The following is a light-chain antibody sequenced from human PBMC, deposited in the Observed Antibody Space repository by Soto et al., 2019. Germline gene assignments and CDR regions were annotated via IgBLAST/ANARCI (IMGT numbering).Light chain of an antibody. Sequence: QSVLTQPASVSGSPGQSITISCTGTSSDVGYYDYVSWYQQHPGKAPKLMIYAVSSRPSGVSNRFSGSKSGNTASLTISGLQAEDDADYYCSSYTSSSTLGVFGTGTKVTVL. CDR3: SSYTSSSTLGV. V-gene: IGLV2-14*01. CDR1: SSDVGYYDY. J-gene: IGLJ1*01. CDR2: AVS.